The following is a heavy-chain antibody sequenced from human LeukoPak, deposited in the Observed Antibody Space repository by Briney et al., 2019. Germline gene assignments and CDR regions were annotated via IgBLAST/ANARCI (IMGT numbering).Heavy chain of an antibody. Sequence: ASVKVSCKASGYTFTSYDINWVRQATGQGLEWMGRMNPNSGNTGYAQKFQGRVTMTRNTSISTAYMELSSLRSEDTAVYYCARGRRVGATRDFDYWGQGTLVTVSS. J-gene: IGHJ4*02. CDR1: GYTFTSYD. V-gene: IGHV1-8*01. CDR2: MNPNSGNT. D-gene: IGHD1-26*01. CDR3: ARGRRVGATRDFDY.